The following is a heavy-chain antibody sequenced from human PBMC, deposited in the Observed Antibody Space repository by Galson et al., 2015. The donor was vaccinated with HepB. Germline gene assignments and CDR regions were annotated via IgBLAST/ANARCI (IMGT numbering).Heavy chain of an antibody. CDR3: ARAEVFLRRGYPYYYGLDV. CDR1: GFNFSGFW. J-gene: IGHJ6*02. D-gene: IGHD2/OR15-2a*01. Sequence: SLRLSCAVFGFNFSGFWMSWVRQAPGKGLEWVANINQDGSETYFEDSMRGRFTISRDNSKNSLGLHMNSPRVEDTAVYYCARAEVFLRRGYPYYYGLDVWGHGTTVTVS. CDR2: INQDGSET. V-gene: IGHV3-7*01.